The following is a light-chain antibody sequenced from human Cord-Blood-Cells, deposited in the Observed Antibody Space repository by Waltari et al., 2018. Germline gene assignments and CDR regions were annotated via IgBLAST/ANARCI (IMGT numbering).Light chain of an antibody. CDR1: SSAVGGSNY. CDR2: EVS. Sequence: QSALPQPPSASGSPGQSVTISCTGTSSAVGGSNYVSWYQQHPGKAPNLMIYEVSKRPAGVPDRFSGSKSGNTASLTVSGLQAEDEADYYCSSYAGSNNLVFGGGTKLTVL. V-gene: IGLV2-8*01. J-gene: IGLJ2*01. CDR3: SSYAGSNNLV.